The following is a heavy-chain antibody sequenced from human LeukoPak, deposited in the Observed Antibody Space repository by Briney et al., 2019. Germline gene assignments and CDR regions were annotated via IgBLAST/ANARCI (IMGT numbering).Heavy chain of an antibody. CDR2: ISAYNGNT. V-gene: IGHV1-18*01. J-gene: IGHJ4*02. D-gene: IGHD3-10*01. CDR3: ARCPYGSGSYPTHFDY. CDR1: GYTFTSYG. Sequence: ASVKVSCKASGYTFTSYGISWVRQAPGQGLEWMGWISAYNGNTNYAQKLQGRVTMTTDTSTSTAYTELSSLRSEDTAVYYCARCPYGSGSYPTHFDYWGQGTLVTVSS.